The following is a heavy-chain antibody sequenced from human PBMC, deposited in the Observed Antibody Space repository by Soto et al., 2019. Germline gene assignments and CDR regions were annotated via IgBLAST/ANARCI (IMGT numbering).Heavy chain of an antibody. Sequence: PAGSLTLSCAASGFSFGIHAMNWVRQAPGQGLEWVSAISGNGGNTYYADSVQGRFTISRDNSKNTLYLQMNSLRAEDTAVYYCAILASPTYYDFWSGYQYYFDYWGQGTLVTVSS. D-gene: IGHD3-3*01. CDR1: GFSFGIHA. CDR2: ISGNGGNT. J-gene: IGHJ4*02. CDR3: AILASPTYYDFWSGYQYYFDY. V-gene: IGHV3-23*01.